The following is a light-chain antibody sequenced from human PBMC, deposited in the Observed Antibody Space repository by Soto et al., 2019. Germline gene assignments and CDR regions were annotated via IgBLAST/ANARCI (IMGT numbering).Light chain of an antibody. CDR1: QYINTR. Sequence: EIVLTQSPATLSSFPGDRVTLSCRASQYINTRLAWYQHRPGQAPRLLIYQTALRAAGIPARFSASGSGTDFTLTISNLEPEDFAVYYCQQHISWPLTFGGGTKVDIK. CDR3: QQHISWPLT. V-gene: IGKV3-11*01. J-gene: IGKJ4*01. CDR2: QTA.